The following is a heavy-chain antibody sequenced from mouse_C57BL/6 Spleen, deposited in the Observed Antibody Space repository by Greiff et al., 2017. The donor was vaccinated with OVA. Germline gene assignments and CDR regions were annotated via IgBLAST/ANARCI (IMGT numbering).Heavy chain of an antibody. CDR2: INPSSGYT. V-gene: IGHV1-7*01. D-gene: IGHD1-1*01. J-gene: IGHJ2*01. CDR1: GYTFTSYW. Sequence: QVQLQQSGAELAKPGASVKLSCKASGYTFTSYWMHWVKQRPGQGLEWIGYINPSSGYTKYNQKFKDKATLTADKSSSTAYMQLSSLTYEDSAVYYCATPPFITTVVAEGYFDYWGQGTTLTVSS. CDR3: ATPPFITTVVAEGYFDY.